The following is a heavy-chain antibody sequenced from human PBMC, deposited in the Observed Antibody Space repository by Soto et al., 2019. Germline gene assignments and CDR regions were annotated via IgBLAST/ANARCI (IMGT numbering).Heavy chain of an antibody. CDR2: INPSGGST. Sequence: QVQLVQSGAEVKKPGASVKVSCKASGYTFTSYYMHWVRQAPGQGLEWMGIINPSGGSTSYAQKFQGGVTMTRDTSTSTVYMELSSLRSEDTAVYYCARDHKVTIFGVVIEDYYYYYGMDVWGQGTTVTVSS. CDR3: ARDHKVTIFGVVIEDYYYYYGMDV. J-gene: IGHJ6*02. V-gene: IGHV1-46*01. D-gene: IGHD3-3*01. CDR1: GYTFTSYY.